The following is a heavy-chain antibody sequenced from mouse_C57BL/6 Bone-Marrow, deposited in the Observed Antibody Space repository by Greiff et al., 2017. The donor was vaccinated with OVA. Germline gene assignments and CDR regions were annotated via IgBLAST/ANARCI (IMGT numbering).Heavy chain of an antibody. V-gene: IGHV1-5*01. J-gene: IGHJ2*01. CDR3: TRKAYYSNNTKGYYFDY. CDR2: IYPGNSDT. CDR1: GYTFTSYW. D-gene: IGHD2-5*01. Sequence: EVQLQQSGTVLARPGASVKMSCKTSGYTFTSYWMHWVKQRPGQGLEWIGAIYPGNSDTSYNQKFKGKAKLTAVTSASTAYMELSSLTNEDSAVYYCTRKAYYSNNTKGYYFDYWGQGTTLTVSS.